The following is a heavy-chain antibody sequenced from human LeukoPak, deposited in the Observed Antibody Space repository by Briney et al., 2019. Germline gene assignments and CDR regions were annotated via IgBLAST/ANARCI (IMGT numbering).Heavy chain of an antibody. D-gene: IGHD5-24*01. CDR2: ISGSGSGRST. CDR3: AKSGYNRFDY. V-gene: IGHV3-23*01. CDR1: GFTFSSYS. Sequence: PAGSLRLSCAASGFTFSSYSMNWVRQAPGQGLERVSSISGSGSGRSTYYPYSVKGRFTTSRDNSKNTVYLQMNSLRAEDTGVYYCAKSGYNRFDYWGKGTLVTVSS. J-gene: IGHJ4*02.